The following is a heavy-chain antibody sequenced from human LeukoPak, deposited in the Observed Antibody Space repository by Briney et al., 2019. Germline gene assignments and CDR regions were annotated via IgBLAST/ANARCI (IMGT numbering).Heavy chain of an antibody. CDR2: INHSGST. J-gene: IGHJ6*03. D-gene: IGHD6-6*01. CDR3: ARSQQLGGYYYYYMDV. Sequence: SETLSLTCAVYGGSFSGYYWSWIRQPPGKGLKWIGEINHSGSTNYNPSLKSRVTISVDTSKNQFSLKLSSVTAADTAVYYCARSQQLGGYYYYYMDVWGKGTTVTVSS. V-gene: IGHV4-34*01. CDR1: GGSFSGYY.